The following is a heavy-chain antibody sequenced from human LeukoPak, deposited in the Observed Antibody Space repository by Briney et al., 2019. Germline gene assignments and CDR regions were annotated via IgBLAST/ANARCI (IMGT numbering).Heavy chain of an antibody. Sequence: PGGSLRLSCAASAFTFSSYWMSWVRQAPGKGLEWVANIKQDGSEKYYVDSVKGRFTISRDNAKNSLYLQMNSLRAEDTAVYYCARRSSWLDYWGQGTLVTVSS. D-gene: IGHD6-13*01. J-gene: IGHJ4*02. CDR2: IKQDGSEK. CDR1: AFTFSSYW. V-gene: IGHV3-7*01. CDR3: ARRSSWLDY.